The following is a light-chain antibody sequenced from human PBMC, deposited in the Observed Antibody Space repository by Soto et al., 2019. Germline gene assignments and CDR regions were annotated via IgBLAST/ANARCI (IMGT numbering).Light chain of an antibody. CDR3: QHYYGTSPIT. CDR1: QSVSSR. Sequence: VLTRSPGTLSLSPGERATLSCRASQSVSSRLAWYQHKSGQAPRLLISGASSRATGIPDRFSGSGSGTDFTLTISRLEPEDFALYYCQHYYGTSPITFGQGTRLEIK. V-gene: IGKV3-20*01. J-gene: IGKJ5*01. CDR2: GAS.